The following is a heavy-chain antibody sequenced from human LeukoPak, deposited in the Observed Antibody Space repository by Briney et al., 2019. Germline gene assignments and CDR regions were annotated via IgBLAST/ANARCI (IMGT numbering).Heavy chain of an antibody. Sequence: GGSLRLSCAASGVMFPSYWTTWVRQAPGKGLEWVAHIKQDGSEKYYVDSVKGRFTISRDNAKNSVYLQMNSLRAEDTAVYYCARRHHFGFLDSWGQGTLVTVSS. V-gene: IGHV3-7*04. CDR3: ARRHHFGFLDS. J-gene: IGHJ4*02. D-gene: IGHD3-10*01. CDR1: GVMFPSYW. CDR2: IKQDGSEK.